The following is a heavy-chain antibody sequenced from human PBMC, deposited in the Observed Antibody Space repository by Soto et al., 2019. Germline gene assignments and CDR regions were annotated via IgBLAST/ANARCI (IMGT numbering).Heavy chain of an antibody. CDR1: GFTFSSYA. CDR2: ISGSGGST. CDR3: AKVPLPVTTPTYYFDY. D-gene: IGHD4-17*01. V-gene: IGHV3-23*01. J-gene: IGHJ4*02. Sequence: EVQLLESGGGLVQPGGSLRLSCAASGFTFSSYAMSWVRQAPGKGLEWVSAISGSGGSTYYADSVKGRFTISRDNSKNTLYLQMNSLRAEDTAVYYCAKVPLPVTTPTYYFDYWGQGTLVTVSS.